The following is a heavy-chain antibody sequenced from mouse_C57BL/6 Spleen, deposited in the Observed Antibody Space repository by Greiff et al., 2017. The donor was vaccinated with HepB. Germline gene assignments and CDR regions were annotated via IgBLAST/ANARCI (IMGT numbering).Heavy chain of an antibody. J-gene: IGHJ2*01. Sequence: QVQLKQPGAELVKPGASVKLSCKASGYTFTSYWMQWVKQRPGQGLEWIGEIDPSDSYTNYTQKFKGKATLTVDTSSSTAYMQLSSLTSEDSAVYYCARRGYGNYLYYFDYWGQGTTLTVSS. CDR1: GYTFTSYW. V-gene: IGHV1-50*01. CDR2: IDPSDSYT. CDR3: ARRGYGNYLYYFDY. D-gene: IGHD2-1*01.